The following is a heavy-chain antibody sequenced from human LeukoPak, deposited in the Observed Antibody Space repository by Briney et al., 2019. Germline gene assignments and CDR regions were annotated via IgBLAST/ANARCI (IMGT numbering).Heavy chain of an antibody. J-gene: IGHJ6*03. CDR3: ASGSGSYRTPYYYMDV. Sequence: GGSLSLSCAASGFTVSSNYMGWVRQAPGKGLEWVSVIYSGGSTYYADSVKGRFTISRDNSKSTLYLQMNSLRAEDTAVYYCASGSGSYRTPYYYMDVWGTGTTVTVSS. V-gene: IGHV3-53*01. CDR2: IYSGGST. D-gene: IGHD3-10*01. CDR1: GFTVSSNY.